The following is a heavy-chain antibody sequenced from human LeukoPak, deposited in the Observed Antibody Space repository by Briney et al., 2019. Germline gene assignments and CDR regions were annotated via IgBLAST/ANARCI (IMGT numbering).Heavy chain of an antibody. V-gene: IGHV1-8*01. CDR1: GYAFTTHD. CDR2: MNPNSGNT. Sequence: GASVKVSCKASGYAFTTHDINWVRQATGQGPEWMGWMNPNSGNTGYTQNFQGRVTMTRNTSISTAYMELSSLKSEDTAVYYCARGRGSGHKENWFDPWGQGTLVTVSS. CDR3: ARGRGSGHKENWFDP. J-gene: IGHJ5*02. D-gene: IGHD6-19*01.